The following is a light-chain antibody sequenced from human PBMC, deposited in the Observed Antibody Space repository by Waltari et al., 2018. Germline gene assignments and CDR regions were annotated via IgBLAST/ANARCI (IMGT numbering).Light chain of an antibody. CDR2: DVS. Sequence: QSALTQPASVSGSPGQSITISCTGTGSDVGSYVYVSWYQQHPGKGPKLMIFDVSNRPPVVSNRCSGSKSGNTASLTISGLQAEDEADYYCSSYTSSGTVIFGGGTKLTVL. CDR3: SSYTSSGTVI. J-gene: IGLJ2*01. CDR1: GSDVGSYVY. V-gene: IGLV2-14*03.